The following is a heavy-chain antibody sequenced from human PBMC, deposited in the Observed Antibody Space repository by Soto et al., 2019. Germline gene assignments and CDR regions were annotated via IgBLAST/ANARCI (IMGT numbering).Heavy chain of an antibody. CDR1: GGTFSSST. CDR2: IIPILGIA. D-gene: IGHD2-15*01. V-gene: IGHV1-69*02. Sequence: QVQLVQSGAEVKKPGSSVKVSCKASGGTFSSSTISWVRQAPGQGLEWMGRIIPILGIANYAQKFQGRVTIPADKSTSTAYMELSRLRSEDTAVYYCARGVLVVAATPLGSGMDVWGQGTTVTVSS. J-gene: IGHJ6*02. CDR3: ARGVLVVAATPLGSGMDV.